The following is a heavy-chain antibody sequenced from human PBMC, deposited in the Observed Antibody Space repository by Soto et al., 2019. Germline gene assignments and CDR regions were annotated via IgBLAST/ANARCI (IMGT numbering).Heavy chain of an antibody. CDR2: IRSKAVGETI. CDR1: GFSFTNAW. J-gene: IGHJ3*02. V-gene: IGHV3-15*07. D-gene: IGHD2-15*01. CDR3: TTDVPACGGGNCYNALET. Sequence: EVQLVESGGGLVKPGESLRLSCAASGFSFTNAWMHWVRQAPGKGLEWVGRIRSKAVGETIDYAAPMKGRFTISRDDSKDTLYLQVNSLKIEDTAVYYCTTDVPACGGGNCYNALETWGQGTTVTVSS.